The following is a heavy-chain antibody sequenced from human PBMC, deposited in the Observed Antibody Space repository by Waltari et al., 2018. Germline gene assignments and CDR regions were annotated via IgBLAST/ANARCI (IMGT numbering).Heavy chain of an antibody. CDR3: MSSLISGTTL. CDR1: GCPVSNYA. J-gene: IGHJ4*02. Sequence: VQLVQSGGGLLQPGGSVRLSCAASGCPVSNYAMNWVRQAPGKGLEWISHISTSGTSIYYADSVRGRFTISRDNTKNSLYLQMNSLRAEDTAVYYCMSSLISGTTLWGQGTLVTVSS. V-gene: IGHV3-48*03. D-gene: IGHD1-20*01. CDR2: ISTSGTSI.